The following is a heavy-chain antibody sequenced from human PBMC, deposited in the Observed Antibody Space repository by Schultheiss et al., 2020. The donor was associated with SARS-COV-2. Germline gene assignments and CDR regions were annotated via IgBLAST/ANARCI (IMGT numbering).Heavy chain of an antibody. J-gene: IGHJ6*02. Sequence: SLKISCAASGFTFDDYAMHWVRQAPGKGLEWVSGISWNSGSIGYADSVKGRFTISRDNAKNSLYLQMNSLRAEDTALYYCANSRGSMYYYGSGSYYLEYGMDVWGQGTTVTVSS. CDR1: GFTFDDYA. D-gene: IGHD3-10*01. CDR3: ANSRGSMYYYGSGSYYLEYGMDV. V-gene: IGHV3-9*01. CDR2: ISWNSGSI.